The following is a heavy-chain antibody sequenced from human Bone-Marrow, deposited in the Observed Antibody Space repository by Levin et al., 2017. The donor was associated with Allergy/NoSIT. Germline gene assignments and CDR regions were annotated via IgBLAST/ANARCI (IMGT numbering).Heavy chain of an antibody. CDR2: VHHSGSI. Sequence: PSETLSLTCAVSGSSISSGYYWGWIRQPPGKGLEWIGSVHHSGSIYYNPSLKSRVTVSVDTSKNQFSLNLSSVTAADTAVYYCARDQGANAFEYWGRGTLVSVSS. V-gene: IGHV4-38-2*02. CDR1: GSSISSGYY. CDR3: ARDQGANAFEY. J-gene: IGHJ4*02. D-gene: IGHD4/OR15-4a*01.